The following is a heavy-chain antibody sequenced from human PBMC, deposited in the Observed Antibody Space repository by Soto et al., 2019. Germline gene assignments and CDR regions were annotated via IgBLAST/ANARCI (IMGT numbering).Heavy chain of an antibody. V-gene: IGHV4-61*08. Sequence: SETLSLTCTVSGGSISSGDYYWTWIRQPPGKGLERMGYIYYSGTTTNYNPSLKSRVTLSVDTSKNQFSLKLSSVTAADTAVYYCARLGGSYAVPHFDYWGQGTLVTVSS. J-gene: IGHJ4*02. CDR1: GGSISSGDYY. D-gene: IGHD1-26*01. CDR3: ARLGGSYAVPHFDY. CDR2: IYYSGTTT.